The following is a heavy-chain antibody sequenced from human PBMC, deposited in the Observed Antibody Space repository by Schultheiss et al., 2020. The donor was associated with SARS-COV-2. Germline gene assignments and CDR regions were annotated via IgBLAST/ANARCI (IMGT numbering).Heavy chain of an antibody. V-gene: IGHV4-61*02. D-gene: IGHD5-12*01. CDR3: ARWGYSGYKGNWFDP. J-gene: IGHJ5*02. Sequence: SETLSLTCTVSGGSISSGSYYWSWIRQPAGKGLEWIGRIYTSGSTNYNPSLKSRVTISVDTSKNQFSLKLSSVTAADTAVYYCARWGYSGYKGNWFDPWGQGTLVTVSS. CDR1: GGSISSGSYY. CDR2: IYTSGST.